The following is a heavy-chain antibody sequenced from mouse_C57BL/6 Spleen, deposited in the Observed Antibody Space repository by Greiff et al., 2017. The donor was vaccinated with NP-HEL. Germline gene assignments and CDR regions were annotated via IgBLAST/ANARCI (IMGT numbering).Heavy chain of an antibody. Sequence: QVQLQQPGAELVRPGTSVKLSCKASGYTFTSYWMHWVKQRPGQGLEWIGVIDPSDSYTNYNQKFKGKATLTVDTSSSTAYMQLSSLTSEDFAVYYCARDYYGRPYWYFDVWGTGTTVTVSS. CDR3: ARDYYGRPYWYFDV. CDR1: GYTFTSYW. V-gene: IGHV1-59*01. D-gene: IGHD1-1*01. CDR2: IDPSDSYT. J-gene: IGHJ1*03.